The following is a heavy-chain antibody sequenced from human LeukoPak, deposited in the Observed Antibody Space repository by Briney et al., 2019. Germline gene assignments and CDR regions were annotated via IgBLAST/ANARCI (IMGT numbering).Heavy chain of an antibody. CDR2: ISPSGGIT. CDR1: GFTFSSHG. CDR3: ARDLRGNIVVIVAADLSLDY. D-gene: IGHD2-15*01. Sequence: GGSLRLSCAASGFTFSSHGMNWVRQAPGKGLEWVSGISPSGGITYYTDSVKGRFTISRDNAKNSVYLQMNTLRAEDTAVYYCARDLRGNIVVIVAADLSLDYWGQGTLVTVAS. V-gene: IGHV3-23*01. J-gene: IGHJ4*02.